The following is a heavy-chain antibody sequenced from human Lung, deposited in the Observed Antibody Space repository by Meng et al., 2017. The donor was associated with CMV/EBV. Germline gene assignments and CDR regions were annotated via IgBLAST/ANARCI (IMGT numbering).Heavy chain of an antibody. CDR3: AREAAAALNWFDP. V-gene: IGHV3-21*01. J-gene: IGHJ5*02. D-gene: IGHD6-13*01. CDR1: GFPFSSYS. Sequence: EVQLVESGGXLVRLGGSLRLSGAASGFPFSSYSMNWVRQAPGKGLEWVSSISSSSSYIYYADSVKGRFTISRDNAKNSLYLQMNSLRAEDTAVYYCAREAAAALNWFDPWGQGTLVTVSS. CDR2: ISSSSSYI.